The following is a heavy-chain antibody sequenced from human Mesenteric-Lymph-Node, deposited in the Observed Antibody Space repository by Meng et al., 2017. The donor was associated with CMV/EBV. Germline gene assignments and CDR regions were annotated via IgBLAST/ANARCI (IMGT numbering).Heavy chain of an antibody. CDR3: AKGSSYYYYGVDV. D-gene: IGHD3-16*01. CDR2: LSGNGGRT. V-gene: IGHV3-23*01. CDR1: GFTFSSYW. Sequence: GGSLRLSCAASGFTFSSYWMSWVRQAPGKGLEWVSGLSGNGGRTSYADSVKGRFTISRDNSKNTLYLQMNSLRAEDTAVYYCAKGSSYYYYGVDVWGQGTTVTVSS. J-gene: IGHJ6*02.